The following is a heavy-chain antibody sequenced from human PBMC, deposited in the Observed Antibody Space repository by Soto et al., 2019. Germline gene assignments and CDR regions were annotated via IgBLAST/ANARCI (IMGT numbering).Heavy chain of an antibody. D-gene: IGHD1-1*01. CDR1: GVSISNGANY. Sequence: SETLSLTCSVSGVSISNGANYWNWIRQHPGKGMEWQGYIDDTGATYYNPSPRSRVSMSVDTSRNQFSRRLTSITAADTAIYYCAREMYTTRFDFWGPGTLVTVAS. CDR2: IDDTGAT. CDR3: AREMYTTRFDF. V-gene: IGHV4-31*03. J-gene: IGHJ4*02.